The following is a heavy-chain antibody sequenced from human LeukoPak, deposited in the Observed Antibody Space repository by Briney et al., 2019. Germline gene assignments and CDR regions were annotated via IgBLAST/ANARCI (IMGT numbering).Heavy chain of an antibody. CDR2: ISSRSSNK. J-gene: IGHJ3*02. Sequence: GGSLRLSCAASGFTFSNYYMSWIRQAPGKGLVWVSYISSRSSNKEYADSVKGRFTISRDNSKNSLFLQMDSLGAEDSAIYYCAREGWDLNALDIWGQGTMVTVSP. CDR1: GFTFSNYY. CDR3: AREGWDLNALDI. V-gene: IGHV3-11*04. D-gene: IGHD1-26*01.